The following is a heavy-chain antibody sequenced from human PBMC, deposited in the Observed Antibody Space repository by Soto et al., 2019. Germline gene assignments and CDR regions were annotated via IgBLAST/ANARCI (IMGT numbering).Heavy chain of an antibody. V-gene: IGHV3-21*01. J-gene: IGHJ6*02. CDR3: AIEGGYGDYYYYYGMDV. Sequence: PGGFLRLSCAASGCTFSSYSMNWVRQAPGKGLEWVSSISSSSSYIYYADSVKGRFTISRDNAKNSLYLQMNSLRAEDTAVYYCAIEGGYGDYYYYYGMDVWGQGTTVTVSS. CDR2: ISSSSSYI. D-gene: IGHD4-17*01. CDR1: GCTFSSYS.